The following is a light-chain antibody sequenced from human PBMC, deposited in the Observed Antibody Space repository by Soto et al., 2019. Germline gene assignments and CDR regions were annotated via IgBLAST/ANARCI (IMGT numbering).Light chain of an antibody. J-gene: IGLJ1*01. V-gene: IGLV2-8*01. CDR1: SSDVGGYNY. CDR2: EVT. Sequence: SVLTQPPSASGSPGQSVTISCTGTSSDVGGYNYVSWYQQEPGKAPKLTIYEVTKRPSGVPDRFSGSKSGNTASLTVSGLQAGDEGDYSGSNNPYVFGTGTKVT. CDR3: SNNPYV.